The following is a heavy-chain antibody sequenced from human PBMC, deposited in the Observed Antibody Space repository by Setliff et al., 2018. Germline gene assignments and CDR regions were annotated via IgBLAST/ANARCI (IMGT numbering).Heavy chain of an antibody. Sequence: SETLSLTCAVYGGSFSGYYWSWIRQPPGKGPEWIGEIDQSGITNYNPSLKSRVTISIDTSKNQFSLRLSSVTATDTAVYYCARGRRITMIVVPPGVFEIWGQGTMVTVSS. J-gene: IGHJ3*02. CDR1: GGSFSGYY. V-gene: IGHV4-34*01. D-gene: IGHD3-22*01. CDR3: ARGRRITMIVVPPGVFEI. CDR2: IDQSGIT.